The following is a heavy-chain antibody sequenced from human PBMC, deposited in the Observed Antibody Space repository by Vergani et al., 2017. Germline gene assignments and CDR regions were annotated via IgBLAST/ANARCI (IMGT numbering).Heavy chain of an antibody. CDR2: ISYDGSNK. CDR3: ARDGSLDYLDY. Sequence: QVQLVESGGGVVQPGRSLRLSCAASGFNFSSYAMHWVRQAPGKGLEWVAVISYDGSNKYYADSVKGRFTISRDNSKNTLYLQMNSLRAEDTAVYYCARDGSLDYLDYWGQGTLVTVSS. CDR1: GFNFSSYA. D-gene: IGHD3-16*01. J-gene: IGHJ4*02. V-gene: IGHV3-30-3*01.